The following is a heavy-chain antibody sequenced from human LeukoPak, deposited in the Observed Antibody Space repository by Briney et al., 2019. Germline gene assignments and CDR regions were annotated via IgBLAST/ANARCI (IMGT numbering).Heavy chain of an antibody. D-gene: IGHD6-19*01. CDR3: ARDVKYSSGLYYYYGMDV. V-gene: IGHV3-11*04. CDR2: ISSSGSTI. CDR1: GFTFSDYY. J-gene: IGHJ6*02. Sequence: PGGSLRLSCAASGFTFSDYYMSWIRQAPGKGLEWVSYISSSGSTIYYADSVKGRFTISRDNVKNSLYLQMNSLRAEDTAVYYCARDVKYSSGLYYYYGMDVWGQGTTVTVSS.